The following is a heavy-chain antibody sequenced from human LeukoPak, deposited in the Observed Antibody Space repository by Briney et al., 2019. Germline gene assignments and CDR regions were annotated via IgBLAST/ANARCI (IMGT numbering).Heavy chain of an antibody. CDR3: AREFPDSSGWYGPGMN. CDR2: IIPIFGTA. Sequence: ASVKVSCKASGGTFSSYATSWVRQAPGQGLEWMGGIIPIFGTANYAQKFQGRVTITADESTSTAYMELSSLRSEDTAVYYCAREFPDSSGWYGPGMNWGQGTLVTVSS. CDR1: GGTFSSYA. D-gene: IGHD6-19*01. V-gene: IGHV1-69*13. J-gene: IGHJ4*02.